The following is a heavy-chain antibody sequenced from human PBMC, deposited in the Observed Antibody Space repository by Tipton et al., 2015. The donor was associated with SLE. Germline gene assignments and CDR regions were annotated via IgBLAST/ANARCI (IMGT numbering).Heavy chain of an antibody. V-gene: IGHV4-31*03. CDR2: IHYSGST. Sequence: TLSLTCTVSGGSVSSGDNYWSWIRQHPGKGLEWIGYIHYSGSTYYNPSLKSRVTISIDKSKNQFSLKLSSVTAADTAVYYCARVESYYYYYMDVWGKGTTVTVSS. CDR3: ARVESYYYYYMDV. CDR1: GGSVSSGDNY. D-gene: IGHD3-3*01. J-gene: IGHJ6*03.